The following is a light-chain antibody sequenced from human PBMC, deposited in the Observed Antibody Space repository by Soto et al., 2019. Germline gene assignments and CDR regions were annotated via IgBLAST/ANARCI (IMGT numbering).Light chain of an antibody. Sequence: DNKMTKSPSTLSASVGARATITCLTRQSITSWLAWYQQQPGKAPKPLIDKTSSLESGVPSRFSGSGSGTEYTLTISILQPDDFATYYCHQYISAYTFGQ. CDR3: HQYISAYT. J-gene: IGKJ2*01. V-gene: IGKV1-5*03. CDR2: KTS. CDR1: QSITSW.